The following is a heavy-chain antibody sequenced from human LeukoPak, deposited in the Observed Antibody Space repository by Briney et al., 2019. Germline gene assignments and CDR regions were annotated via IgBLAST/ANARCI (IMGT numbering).Heavy chain of an antibody. D-gene: IGHD3-3*01. V-gene: IGHV3-33*01. CDR3: ARGYEDFWSGYYPLDY. CDR1: GFTFSSYG. CDR2: IWYDGSNK. J-gene: IGHJ4*02. Sequence: PGRSLRLFCAASGFTFSSYGMHWVRQAPGKGLEWVAVIWYDGSNKYYADSVKGRFTISRDNSKNTLYLQMNSLRAEDTAVYYCARGYEDFWSGYYPLDYWGQGTLVTVSS.